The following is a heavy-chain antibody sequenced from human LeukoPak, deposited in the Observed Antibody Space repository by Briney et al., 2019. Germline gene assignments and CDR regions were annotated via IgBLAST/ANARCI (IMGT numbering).Heavy chain of an antibody. D-gene: IGHD3-3*01. Sequence: SVKVSCKASGGTFSSYAISWVRQAPGQGLEWMGGIIPIFGTANYAQKFQGRVTITADESTSTAYMELSSLRSEDTAVYYCAREGRYDFWSGYYRRGFDYWGQGTLVTVSS. CDR2: IIPIFGTA. CDR3: AREGRYDFWSGYYRRGFDY. CDR1: GGTFSSYA. J-gene: IGHJ4*02. V-gene: IGHV1-69*01.